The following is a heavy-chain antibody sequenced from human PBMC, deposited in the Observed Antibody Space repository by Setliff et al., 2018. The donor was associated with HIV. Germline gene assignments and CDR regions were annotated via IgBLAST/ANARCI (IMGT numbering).Heavy chain of an antibody. CDR3: ATSPLGYCSGGSCYQYFDY. J-gene: IGHJ4*02. CDR2: IYPGDSDT. CDR1: GYSFTSYW. V-gene: IGHV5-51*01. Sequence: GESLKISCKGSGYSFTSYWIGWVRQMPGKGLEWMGIIYPGDSDTRYSPSFQGQVTISADKSISTAYLQWSSLKASDTAMYYCATSPLGYCSGGSCYQYFDYWGPGTLVTSPQ. D-gene: IGHD2-15*01.